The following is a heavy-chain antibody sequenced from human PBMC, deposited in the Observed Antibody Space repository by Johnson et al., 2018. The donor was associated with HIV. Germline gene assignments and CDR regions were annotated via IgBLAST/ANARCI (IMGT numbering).Heavy chain of an antibody. Sequence: QVQLVESGGGLVKPGGSLRLSCAASGFTFSDYYMSWIRQAPGKGLEWVSYISSSGSPYYADSVKGRFIISRDNSKNTLLLQLNSLRVDDTARYYCAKDPGGGSYPNDAFDIWGQGTMVTVSS. J-gene: IGHJ3*02. CDR2: ISSSGSP. D-gene: IGHD1-26*01. V-gene: IGHV3-11*04. CDR1: GFTFSDYY. CDR3: AKDPGGGSYPNDAFDI.